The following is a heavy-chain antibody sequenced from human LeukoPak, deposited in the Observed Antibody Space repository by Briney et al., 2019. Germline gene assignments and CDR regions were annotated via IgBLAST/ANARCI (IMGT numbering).Heavy chain of an antibody. CDR2: ISSSGNTI. CDR1: GFTFRNYG. Sequence: GGSLRLSCVASGFTFRNYGMQWVRQAPGKGLEWVSYISSSGNTIYYADSMKGRFTISRDNAKNSLYLEMNSLRDEDTAVYYCAREGHGDSADAFDIWGQGTMVTVSS. J-gene: IGHJ3*02. V-gene: IGHV3-48*02. D-gene: IGHD4-17*01. CDR3: AREGHGDSADAFDI.